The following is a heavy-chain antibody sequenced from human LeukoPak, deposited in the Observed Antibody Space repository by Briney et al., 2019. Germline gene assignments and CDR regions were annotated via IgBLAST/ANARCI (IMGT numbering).Heavy chain of an antibody. V-gene: IGHV3-23*01. CDR3: ANRKSFSFDS. D-gene: IGHD3-3*01. CDR2: ITSRGDST. Sequence: GGSLRLSCAASGLTFSSSSMSCVRQAPVKGLEWVSFITSRGDSTFYADSVKGRFTISRDNSKNTLYLQMSSLRAEDTAIYYCANRKSFSFDSWGQGTLVTVSS. J-gene: IGHJ4*02. CDR1: GLTFSSSS.